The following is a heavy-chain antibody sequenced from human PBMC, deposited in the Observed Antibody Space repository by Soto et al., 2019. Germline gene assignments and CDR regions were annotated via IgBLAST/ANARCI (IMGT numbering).Heavy chain of an antibody. Sequence: ASVKVSCKASGYTFTSYDIKWVRQATGQGLEWMGWMNPNSGNTGYAQKFQGRVTMTRNTSISTAYMELSSLRSEDTAVYYCARDCTVPAYYYYYDMDVWGQGPTVTVSS. J-gene: IGHJ6*02. CDR1: GYTFTSYD. CDR2: MNPNSGNT. D-gene: IGHD2-8*01. V-gene: IGHV1-8*01. CDR3: ARDCTVPAYYYYYDMDV.